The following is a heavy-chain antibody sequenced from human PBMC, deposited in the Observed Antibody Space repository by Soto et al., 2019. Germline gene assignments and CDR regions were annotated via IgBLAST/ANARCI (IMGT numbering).Heavy chain of an antibody. V-gene: IGHV3-74*01. J-gene: IGHJ4*02. CDR3: VRVAYGDLGG. CDR2: IKSDGSDT. Sequence: VQLVESGGGLVQPGGSLRLSCAASGFTFSSYWMHWVRQAPGKGLVWVSRIKSDGSDTSYADSVKGRFTISRDNAKNTLYLQMSSLRAEDTAVYSCVRVAYGDLGGWGQGTLVTVSS. CDR1: GFTFSSYW. D-gene: IGHD4-17*01.